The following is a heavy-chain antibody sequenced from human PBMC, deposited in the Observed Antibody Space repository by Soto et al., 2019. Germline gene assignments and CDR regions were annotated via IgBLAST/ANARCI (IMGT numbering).Heavy chain of an antibody. CDR1: GGSISSSAYF. D-gene: IGHD5-12*01. Sequence: QLQVQESGPGLVKPSETLSLTCTVSGGSISSSAYFWGWIRQPPGKGLEWIGNIYYTGRTSYNPSLNSRTTISIHTSKNRFSLKLRSAPAADTSVYFCARIYSGSDDACAFDIWGQGTMVTVSS. V-gene: IGHV4-39*01. CDR3: ARIYSGSDDACAFDI. J-gene: IGHJ3*02. CDR2: IYYTGRT.